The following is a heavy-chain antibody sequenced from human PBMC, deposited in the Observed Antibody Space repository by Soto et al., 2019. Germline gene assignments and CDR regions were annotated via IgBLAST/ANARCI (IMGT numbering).Heavy chain of an antibody. V-gene: IGHV3-33*01. D-gene: IGHD1-26*01. CDR2: IWYDGSNK. CDR1: GFTFSSYG. CDR3: ARDLVPLLYSGSSLDAFDI. J-gene: IGHJ3*02. Sequence: QVQLVESGGGVVQPGRSLRLSCAASGFTFSSYGMHWVRQAPGKGLEWVAVIWYDGSNKYYADSVKGRFTISRDNSKNTRYLNMNSLRAADTAVYYCARDLVPLLYSGSSLDAFDIWGQGTMVTVSS.